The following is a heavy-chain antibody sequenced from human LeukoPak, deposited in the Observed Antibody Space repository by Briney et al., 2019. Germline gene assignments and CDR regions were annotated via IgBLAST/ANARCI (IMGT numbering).Heavy chain of an antibody. CDR2: IYSGGST. D-gene: IGHD3-22*01. Sequence: GGSLRLSCAASGFTVSSNYMSWVRQAPGKGLEWVSVIYSGGSTYYADSVKGRFTISRDNSKNTLYLQMNSLRAEDTAVYYCAREGYYYDSSGYYYVAYWGQGTLVTVSS. V-gene: IGHV3-53*01. CDR3: AREGYYYDSSGYYYVAY. CDR1: GFTVSSNY. J-gene: IGHJ4*02.